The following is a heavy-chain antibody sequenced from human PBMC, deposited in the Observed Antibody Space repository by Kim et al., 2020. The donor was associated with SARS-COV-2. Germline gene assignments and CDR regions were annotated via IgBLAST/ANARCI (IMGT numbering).Heavy chain of an antibody. CDR1: GGSFSGYY. J-gene: IGHJ3*02. CDR2: INHSGST. Sequence: SETLSLTCAVYGGSFSGYYWSWIRQPPGKGLEWIGEINHSGSTNYNPSLKSRVTISVDTSKNQFSLKLSSVTAADTAVYYCARRAPRRGAFAIWGQGTMV. V-gene: IGHV4-34*01. CDR3: ARRAPRRGAFAI.